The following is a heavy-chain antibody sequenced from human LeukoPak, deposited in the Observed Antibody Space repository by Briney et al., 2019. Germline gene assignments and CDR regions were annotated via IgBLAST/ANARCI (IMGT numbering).Heavy chain of an antibody. V-gene: IGHV3-33*01. Sequence: PGGSLRLSCAASGFTFSSYGMHWVRQAPGKGLEWVAVIWYDGSNKYYADSVKGRFTISRDNSQNTLYLQMNSLRAEDTAVCYCARAADCSSTSCYRYYFDYWGQGTLVTVSS. CDR1: GFTFSSYG. CDR2: IWYDGSNK. J-gene: IGHJ4*02. CDR3: ARAADCSSTSCYRYYFDY. D-gene: IGHD2-2*02.